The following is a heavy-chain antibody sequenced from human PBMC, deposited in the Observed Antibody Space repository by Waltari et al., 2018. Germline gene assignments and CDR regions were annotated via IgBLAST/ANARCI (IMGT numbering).Heavy chain of an antibody. D-gene: IGHD3-3*01. J-gene: IGHJ5*02. V-gene: IGHV1-24*01. CDR3: ATLSNYDFWSGYYTGGWFDP. CDR1: GYTLTELS. Sequence: QVQLVQSGAEVKKPGASVKVSCKVSGYTLTELSMHWVRQAPGKGLEWMGGFDPEDGETIYDKKFQGRVTMTEETSTDTAYMELSSLRSEDTAVYYCATLSNYDFWSGYYTGGWFDPWGQGTLVTVSS. CDR2: FDPEDGET.